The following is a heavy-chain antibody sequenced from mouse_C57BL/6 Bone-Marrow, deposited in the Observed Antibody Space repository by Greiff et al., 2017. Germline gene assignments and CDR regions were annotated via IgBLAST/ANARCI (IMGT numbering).Heavy chain of an antibody. J-gene: IGHJ3*01. Sequence: VQLQQPGAELVMPGASVKLSCKASGYTFTSYWMDWVKQRPGQGLEWIGEIDPSDSDTNYNQKLKGKSTLTVDKSSSTADMQLSSLTSEDSAVYYCARGSGLPWFAYWGQGTLVTVSA. D-gene: IGHD3-2*02. CDR2: IDPSDSDT. CDR3: ARGSGLPWFAY. V-gene: IGHV1-69*01. CDR1: GYTFTSYW.